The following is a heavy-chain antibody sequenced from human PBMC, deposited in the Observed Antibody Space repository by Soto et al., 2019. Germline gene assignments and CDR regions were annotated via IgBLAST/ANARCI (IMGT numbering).Heavy chain of an antibody. CDR3: ARELPRVYYDSSGLRYYYGMDV. CDR2: ISSSSSTI. V-gene: IGHV3-48*02. Sequence: PGGSLRLSCAASGFTFSSYSMNWVRQAPGKGLEWVSYISSSSSTIYYADSVKGRFTISRDNAKNSLYLQMNSLRDEDTAVYYCARELPRVYYDSSGLRYYYGMDVWGQGTTVTVSS. D-gene: IGHD3-22*01. J-gene: IGHJ6*02. CDR1: GFTFSSYS.